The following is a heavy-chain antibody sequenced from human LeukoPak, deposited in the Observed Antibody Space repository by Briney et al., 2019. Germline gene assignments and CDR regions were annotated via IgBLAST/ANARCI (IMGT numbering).Heavy chain of an antibody. V-gene: IGHV3-23*01. Sequence: GGSLRLSCAASGFTFSSYAMTWVRQAPGKGLEWVSSISASGGSTYYADSVKGRFTISRDNSKNTLYLQMNSLRAEDTAVYYCAKREIAAVVYWGQGTLVTVSS. CDR1: GFTFSSYA. CDR2: ISASGGST. J-gene: IGHJ4*02. CDR3: AKREIAAVVY. D-gene: IGHD6-13*01.